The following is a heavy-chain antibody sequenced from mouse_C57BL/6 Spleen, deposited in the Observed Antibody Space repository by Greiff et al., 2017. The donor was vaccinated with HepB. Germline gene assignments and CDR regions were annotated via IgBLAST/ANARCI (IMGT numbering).Heavy chain of an antibody. Sequence: QVQLKQPGAELVKPGASVKMSCKASGYTFTSYWITWVKQRPGQGLEWIGDIYPGSGSTNYNEKFKSKATLTVDTSSSTAYMQLSSLTSEDSAVYYCARKATMVTTVDYWGQGTTLTVSS. CDR1: GYTFTSYW. CDR3: ARKATMVTTVDY. J-gene: IGHJ2*01. V-gene: IGHV1-55*01. CDR2: IYPGSGST. D-gene: IGHD2-2*01.